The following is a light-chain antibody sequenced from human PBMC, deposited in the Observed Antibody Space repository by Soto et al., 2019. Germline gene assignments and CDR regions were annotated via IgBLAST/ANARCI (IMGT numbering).Light chain of an antibody. CDR2: VAS. Sequence: EIVLTQSPGTVSLSPGERATLSCRASQSVSSRNLAWSRQKPGQAPSLLIFVASNRATGIPERFSGSGSGTDFTLTSSRLEPEDCAVYYCLRYGDSPPAYTFGQGTKLEIK. J-gene: IGKJ2*01. CDR1: QSVSSRN. CDR3: LRYGDSPPAYT. V-gene: IGKV3-20*01.